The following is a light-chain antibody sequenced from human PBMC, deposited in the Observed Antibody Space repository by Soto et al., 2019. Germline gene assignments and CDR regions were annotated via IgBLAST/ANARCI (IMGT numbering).Light chain of an antibody. Sequence: DIQMTQSPSSLSASVGDRVTITCRASQSISSYLNWYQQKPGKAPKLLIYAASSLQSGVPSRFSGSGSGTDFTLTISSLHPEDFATYYCQQSYSTPLDTFGQGTKLEIK. CDR1: QSISSY. CDR3: QQSYSTPLDT. CDR2: AAS. V-gene: IGKV1-39*01. J-gene: IGKJ2*01.